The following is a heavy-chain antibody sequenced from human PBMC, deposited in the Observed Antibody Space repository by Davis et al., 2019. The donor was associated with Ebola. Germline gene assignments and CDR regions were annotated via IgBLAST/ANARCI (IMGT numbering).Heavy chain of an antibody. D-gene: IGHD1-1*01. CDR2: ISSGGTTI. V-gene: IGHV3-11*01. Sequence: GESLKISCAGSGFTFSDYYMSWIRQAPGKGLEWISYISSGGTTIYYADSVEGRFTISRDNTKSSIFLQMNGLRAEDSAIYYCMSPWIATEGTGPVWGQGTTVIVSS. J-gene: IGHJ6*02. CDR3: MSPWIATEGTGPV. CDR1: GFTFSDYY.